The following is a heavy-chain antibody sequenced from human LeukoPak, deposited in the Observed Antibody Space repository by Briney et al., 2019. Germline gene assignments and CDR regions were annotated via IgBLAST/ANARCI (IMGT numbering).Heavy chain of an antibody. J-gene: IGHJ1*01. Sequence: SETLSLTCTVSGGSISSSSYYWGWIRQPPGKGLEWIGSIYYSGSTYYNPSLKSRVTISVDTSKNQFSLKLSSVTAADTAVYYCARREVPAEYFQHWGQGTLVTVSS. V-gene: IGHV4-39*01. CDR1: GGSISSSSYY. CDR3: ARREVPAEYFQH. CDR2: IYYSGST.